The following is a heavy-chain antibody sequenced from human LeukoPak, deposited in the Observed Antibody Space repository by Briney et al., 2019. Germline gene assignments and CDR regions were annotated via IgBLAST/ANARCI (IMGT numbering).Heavy chain of an antibody. Sequence: GGSLRLSCAASGFTFSSYAMSWVRQAPGKGLEWVSAISGSGVSTYYADSVKGRFTISRDNSKNTLYLQMNSLRAEDTAMFYCAKDRISNGYDYDAFDVWGQGTMVTVSS. V-gene: IGHV3-23*01. CDR1: GFTFSSYA. D-gene: IGHD5-12*01. CDR2: ISGSGVST. J-gene: IGHJ3*01. CDR3: AKDRISNGYDYDAFDV.